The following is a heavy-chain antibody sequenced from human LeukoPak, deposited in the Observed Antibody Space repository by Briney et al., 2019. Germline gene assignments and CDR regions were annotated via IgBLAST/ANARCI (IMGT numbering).Heavy chain of an antibody. D-gene: IGHD6-13*01. V-gene: IGHV3-21*01. CDR3: ARESGAAAASQEYYFDY. J-gene: IGHJ4*02. CDR1: GFTFSSYS. CDR2: ISSSSSYI. Sequence: GGSLRLSCAASGFTFSSYSMNWVRQAPGKGLEWVSSISSSSSYIYYADSVKGRFTISRDNAKNSLYLQMKSLGAEETAVYYCARESGAAAASQEYYFDYWGQGALVTVS.